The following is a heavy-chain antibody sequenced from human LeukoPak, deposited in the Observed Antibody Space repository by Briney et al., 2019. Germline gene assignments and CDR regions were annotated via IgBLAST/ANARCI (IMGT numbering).Heavy chain of an antibody. Sequence: ASVKVSCRASGYTFTSCDINWVRQATGQGLDGMGFMNPNRGNTGYAQKFKDRVTNTMHTPIHKAYMDVSSLRSEDTAVYYCARGGITMVRGVIASSYWGQGTLVTVSS. CDR2: MNPNRGNT. CDR3: ARGGITMVRGVIASSY. D-gene: IGHD3-10*01. J-gene: IGHJ4*02. CDR1: GYTFTSCD. V-gene: IGHV1-8*03.